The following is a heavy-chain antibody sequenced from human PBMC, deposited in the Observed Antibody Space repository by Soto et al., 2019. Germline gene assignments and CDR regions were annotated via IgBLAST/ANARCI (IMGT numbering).Heavy chain of an antibody. Sequence: PSETLSLTCTVSGGSISSYYWSWIRQPPGKGLEWIGYIYYSGSTNYNPSLKSRVTISVDTSKNQFSLKLSSVTAADTAVYYCARDRAYCISTSCYEYYYYGMDVWGQGTTVTVSS. CDR2: IYYSGST. J-gene: IGHJ6*02. CDR1: GGSISSYY. D-gene: IGHD2-2*01. CDR3: ARDRAYCISTSCYEYYYYGMDV. V-gene: IGHV4-59*01.